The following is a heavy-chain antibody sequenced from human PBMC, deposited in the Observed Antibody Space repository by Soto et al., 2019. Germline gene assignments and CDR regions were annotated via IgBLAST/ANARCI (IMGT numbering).Heavy chain of an antibody. Sequence: ASVKVSCKASGGTFNTYSISWVRQAPGQGLEWMGGIMPIIGTANYAQKFQGRVTITADESTRTVYMQMNTLRPEDTAIYYCARVAYWGPGTQVTVSS. V-gene: IGHV1-69*13. CDR3: ARVAY. CDR1: GGTFNTYS. CDR2: IMPIIGTA. J-gene: IGHJ4*02.